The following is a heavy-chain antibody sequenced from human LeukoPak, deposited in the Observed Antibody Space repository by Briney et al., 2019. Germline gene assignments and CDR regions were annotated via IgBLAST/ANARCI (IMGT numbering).Heavy chain of an antibody. D-gene: IGHD6-6*01. CDR3: ASSSRYYYYGMDV. J-gene: IGHJ6*02. CDR2: IYYSGST. CDR1: GGSFSGYY. V-gene: IGHV4-31*11. Sequence: SETLSLTCAVYGGSFSGYYWSWIRQHPGKGLEWIGYIYYSGSTYYNPSLKSRVTISVDTSKNQFSLKLSSVTAADTAVYYCASSSRYYYYGMDVWGQGTTVTVSS.